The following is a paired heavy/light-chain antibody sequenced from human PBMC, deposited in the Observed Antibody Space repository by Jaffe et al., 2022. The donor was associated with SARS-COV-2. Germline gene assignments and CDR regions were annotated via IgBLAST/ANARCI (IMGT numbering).Heavy chain of an antibody. CDR3: ARERELIDF. CDR1: GFTSSNYA. Sequence: EVQLVESGGGLVQPGGSLRLSCAASGFTSSNYAMSWVRQAPGKGLEWVSTISGSAGTTFYADSVKGRFTISRDTTANTLVLQMNGLRADDTAIYYCARERELIDFWGQGTLVTVSS. CDR2: ISGSAGTT. V-gene: IGHV3-23*04. D-gene: IGHD3-10*01. J-gene: IGHJ4*02.
Light chain of an antibody. J-gene: IGKJ2*01. CDR3: QQYNSFPYT. CDR2: KAS. V-gene: IGKV1-5*03. Sequence: DIQMTQSPSTLSASVGDRVTISCRASQTVSRYLAWYQQQPGRAPKLLIYKASSLESGVPSRFSGSGSGTEFTLTISSLQPDDFATYYCQQYNSFPYTFGQGTRLEIK. CDR1: QTVSRY.